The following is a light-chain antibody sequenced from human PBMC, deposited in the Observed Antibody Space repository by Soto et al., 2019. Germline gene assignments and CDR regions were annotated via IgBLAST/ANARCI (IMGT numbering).Light chain of an antibody. CDR3: QQYNAWPLT. V-gene: IGKV3-15*01. J-gene: IGKJ4*01. Sequence: IVMTQSPATLSVSPGDRVTLSCTASHSVRSDSAWYQQKPGQAPRLLFFGASTRATGIPARFSGSGYGTEFTLTISSLQYEDLAVYYCQQYNAWPLTFGGGTKVDIK. CDR1: HSVRSD. CDR2: GAS.